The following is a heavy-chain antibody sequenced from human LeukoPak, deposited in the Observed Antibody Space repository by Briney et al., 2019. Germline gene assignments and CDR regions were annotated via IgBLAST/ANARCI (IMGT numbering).Heavy chain of an antibody. V-gene: IGHV3-23*01. D-gene: IGHD6-13*01. CDR2: ISDNGGVT. CDR1: GFTVSNSA. CDR3: AKAWGILDPFDY. Sequence: GGSLRLSCGASGFTVSNSAMGWVRQTPGKGLEWVTGISDNGGVTNYADSVKGRFTISRDTSKNTLYLQMNSLRAEDTAVYYCAKAWGILDPFDYWGQGTLVTVSS. J-gene: IGHJ4*02.